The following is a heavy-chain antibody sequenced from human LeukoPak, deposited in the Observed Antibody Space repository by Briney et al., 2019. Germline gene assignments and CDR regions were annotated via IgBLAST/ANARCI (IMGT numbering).Heavy chain of an antibody. D-gene: IGHD3-22*01. CDR2: IYYSGST. V-gene: IGHV4-59*08. CDR3: ARQAHYYDSSGYSNYFDY. Sequence: PSETLSLTCTVSGGSISSYYWSWIRQPPGKGLEWIGYIYYSGSTNYNPSLKSRVTISVDTSENQFSLKLSSVTAADTAVYYCARQAHYYDSSGYSNYFDYWGQGTLVTVSS. J-gene: IGHJ4*02. CDR1: GGSISSYY.